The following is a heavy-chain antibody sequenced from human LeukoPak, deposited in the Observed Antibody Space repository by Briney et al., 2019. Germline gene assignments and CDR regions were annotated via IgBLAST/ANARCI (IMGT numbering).Heavy chain of an antibody. CDR3: AREENSSGWYLVGPNFDY. CDR2: ISAYNGNT. V-gene: IGHV1-18*01. J-gene: IGHJ4*02. Sequence: ASVKVSCKASGYTFTSYGISWVRQAPGQGLEWMGWISAYNGNTNYARKLQGRVTMTTDTSTSTAYMELRSLRSDDTAVYYCAREENSSGWYLVGPNFDYWGQGTLVTVSS. CDR1: GYTFTSYG. D-gene: IGHD6-19*01.